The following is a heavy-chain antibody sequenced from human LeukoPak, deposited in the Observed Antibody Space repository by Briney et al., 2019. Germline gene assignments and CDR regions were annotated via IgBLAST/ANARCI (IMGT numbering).Heavy chain of an antibody. CDR2: IYYSGST. CDR3: ARYALYDFWSGSDY. J-gene: IGHJ4*02. V-gene: IGHV4-30-4*08. D-gene: IGHD3-3*01. CDR1: GGSISSGDYY. Sequence: PSQTLSLTCTVSGGSISSGDYYWSWIRQAPGKGLEWIGYIYYSGSTYYNPSLKSRVTISVDTSKNQFSLKLSSVTAADTAVYYCARYALYDFWSGSDYWGQGTLVTVSP.